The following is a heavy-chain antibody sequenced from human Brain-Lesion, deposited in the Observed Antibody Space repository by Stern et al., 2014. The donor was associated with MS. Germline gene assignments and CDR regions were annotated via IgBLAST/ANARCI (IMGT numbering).Heavy chain of an antibody. Sequence: QVQLVESGAEVKKPGASVRVSCEASGNSFTHFYIHWVRQAPGQGLEWMGWINPISGGTKFAQKFQGWVTITRDTSMTTAYMEVTSLTSDDTAVYYCARGGRYYADYWGQGTLVTVSS. J-gene: IGHJ4*02. V-gene: IGHV1-2*04. D-gene: IGHD2-2*01. CDR2: INPISGGT. CDR1: GNSFTHFY. CDR3: ARGGRYYADY.